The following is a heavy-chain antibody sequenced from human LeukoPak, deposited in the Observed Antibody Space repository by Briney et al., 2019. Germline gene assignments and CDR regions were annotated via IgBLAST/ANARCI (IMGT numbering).Heavy chain of an antibody. CDR2: IYYSGST. CDR3: ARDRSGWYDGFDP. D-gene: IGHD6-19*01. CDR1: GGSISSSSYY. Sequence: PSETLSLTCTVSGGSISSSSYYWGWIRQPPGKGLEWIGSIYYSGSTYYNPSLKSRVTISVDTSKNQFSLKLSSVTAADTAVYYCARDRSGWYDGFDPWGQGTLVTVSS. V-gene: IGHV4-39*07. J-gene: IGHJ5*02.